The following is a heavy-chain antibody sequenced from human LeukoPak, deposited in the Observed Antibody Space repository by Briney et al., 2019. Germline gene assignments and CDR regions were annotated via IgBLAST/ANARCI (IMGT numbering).Heavy chain of an antibody. CDR2: IHGGDSSGVTT. V-gene: IGHV3-11*01. Sequence: GGSLRLSCAASGFTLYHYGMSWVRQAPGKRLEWVSSIHGGDSSGVTTFYADSVKGRFTISRDNAKNSLYLQMNSLRAEDTAVYYCARDWSGYDPIYYFDFWGQGDLVTVSS. CDR3: ARDWSGYDPIYYFDF. D-gene: IGHD5-12*01. CDR1: GFTLYHYG. J-gene: IGHJ4*02.